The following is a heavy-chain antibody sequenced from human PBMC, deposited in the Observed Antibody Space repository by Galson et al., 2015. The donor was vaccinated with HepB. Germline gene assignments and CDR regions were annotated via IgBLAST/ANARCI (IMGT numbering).Heavy chain of an antibody. CDR2: IWYDGSNK. D-gene: IGHD6-13*01. CDR3: ARDPSILASAYGALDV. V-gene: IGHV3-33*08. Sequence: LRLSCAASGFTFSSYGMHWVRQAPGKGLEWVAVIWYDGSNKYYGDSVKGRFTISRDNSNNTLYLQMSSLRAEDTAVYYCARDPSILASAYGALDVWGQGTMVIVSS. J-gene: IGHJ3*01. CDR1: GFTFSSYG.